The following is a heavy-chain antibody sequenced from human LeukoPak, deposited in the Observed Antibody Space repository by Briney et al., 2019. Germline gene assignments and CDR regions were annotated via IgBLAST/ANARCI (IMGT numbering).Heavy chain of an antibody. CDR3: AKRRQDIVVVVGATHYYYYMDV. V-gene: IGHV3-23*01. CDR2: ISGSGGST. D-gene: IGHD2-15*01. Sequence: PGGSLRLSCAASGFTFSSYAMSWVRQAPGKGLEWVSAISGSGGSTYYADSVKGRFTISRDNSKNTLDLQMNSQRAQDTAVYYCAKRRQDIVVVVGATHYYYYMDVWGKGTTVTVSS. J-gene: IGHJ6*03. CDR1: GFTFSSYA.